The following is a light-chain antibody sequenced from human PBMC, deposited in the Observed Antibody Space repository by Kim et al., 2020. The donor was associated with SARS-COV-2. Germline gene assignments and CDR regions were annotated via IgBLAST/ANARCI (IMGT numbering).Light chain of an antibody. Sequence: ASVGDRVTITCRASQSISSWLAWYQQKPGKAPKLLIYKASSLESGVPSRFSGSGSGTEFTLTISSLQPDDFATYYCQQYNSYSGTFGQGTKVDIK. V-gene: IGKV1-5*03. J-gene: IGKJ1*01. CDR1: QSISSW. CDR2: KAS. CDR3: QQYNSYSGT.